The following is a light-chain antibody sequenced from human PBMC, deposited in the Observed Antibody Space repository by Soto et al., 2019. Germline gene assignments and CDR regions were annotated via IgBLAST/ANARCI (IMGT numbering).Light chain of an antibody. CDR3: QQRYAWPPIT. CDR2: DAS. J-gene: IGKJ5*01. Sequence: EIVLTQSPATLSLSPGERATLSCRASRSVRSYLACYQQKPGQAPRLLIYDASNRTAGIPVRFSGSGSETDFTLTISNIEPEDFAVYYCQQRYAWPPITFGQGTRLEIK. V-gene: IGKV3-11*01. CDR1: RSVRSY.